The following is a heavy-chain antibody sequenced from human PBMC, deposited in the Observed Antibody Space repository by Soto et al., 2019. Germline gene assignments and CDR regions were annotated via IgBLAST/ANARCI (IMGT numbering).Heavy chain of an antibody. CDR3: ARARLDTPALEY. Sequence: QVQLVESGGGVVQPGRSLRLSCAASGFSFRSYAMHWVRQAPGKGLEWVAVMSYDGSDKDYADSVKGRFTISRDNSKNTLYLQMSALRAEDPAVYYCARARLDTPALEYWGQGTRVTVSS. V-gene: IGHV3-30-3*01. CDR2: MSYDGSDK. CDR1: GFSFRSYA. J-gene: IGHJ4*02. D-gene: IGHD2-2*01.